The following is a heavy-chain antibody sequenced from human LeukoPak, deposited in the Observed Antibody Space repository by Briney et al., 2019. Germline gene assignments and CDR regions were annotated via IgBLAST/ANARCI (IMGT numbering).Heavy chain of an antibody. CDR2: ISGSGGST. Sequence: QPGGSLRLSCAASGFTFSSYAMSWVRQAPGKGLERVSAISGSGGSTYYADSVKGRFTISRDNSKNTLYLQMNSLRAEDTAVYYCAKAVVRGVIIDYYYYGMDVWGQGTTVTVSS. D-gene: IGHD3-10*01. J-gene: IGHJ6*02. CDR3: AKAVVRGVIIDYYYYGMDV. V-gene: IGHV3-23*01. CDR1: GFTFSSYA.